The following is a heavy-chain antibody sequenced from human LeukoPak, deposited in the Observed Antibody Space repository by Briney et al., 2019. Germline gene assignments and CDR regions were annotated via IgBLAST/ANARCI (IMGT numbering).Heavy chain of an antibody. CDR2: IYYSGST. Sequence: SETLSLTCTVSGGSISSGGYYWSWIRQHPGKGLEWIVYIYYSGSTYYNPSLKSRVTISVDTSKNQFSLKLSSVTAADTAVYYCARGLGYCSGGSCYAYYYGMDVWGKGTTVTVSS. D-gene: IGHD2-15*01. CDR3: ARGLGYCSGGSCYAYYYGMDV. V-gene: IGHV4-31*03. CDR1: GGSISSGGYY. J-gene: IGHJ6*04.